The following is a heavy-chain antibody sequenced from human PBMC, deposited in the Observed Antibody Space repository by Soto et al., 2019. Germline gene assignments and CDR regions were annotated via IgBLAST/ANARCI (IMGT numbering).Heavy chain of an antibody. D-gene: IGHD3-10*01. CDR1: GFTFGDYA. Sequence: GGSLRLSCTASGFTFGDYAMSWVRQAPGKGLEWVGFIRSKAYGGTTEYAASVKGRFAISRDDSKSIAYLQMNSLKTEDTAVYYCTRGQRITMVRGIDYWGQGTLVTVSS. J-gene: IGHJ4*02. V-gene: IGHV3-49*04. CDR3: TRGQRITMVRGIDY. CDR2: IRSKAYGGTT.